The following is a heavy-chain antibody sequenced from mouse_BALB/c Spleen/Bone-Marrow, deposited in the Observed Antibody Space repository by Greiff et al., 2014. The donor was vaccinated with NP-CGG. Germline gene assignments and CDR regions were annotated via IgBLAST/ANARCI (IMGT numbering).Heavy chain of an antibody. D-gene: IGHD2-14*01. J-gene: IGHJ1*01. CDR2: IDPAIFT. CDR3: ASYRYGWYFDV. Sequence: EVKLVESGAELVRPGASVKLSCTASGFNIKDTYLHWVKQRPEQGLDWIGRIDPAIFTKYDPKFQGKATIIADTSSNTAYLHLSSLTSEDTAVYYCASYRYGWYFDVWGAGTTVTVSS. V-gene: IGHV14-3*02. CDR1: GFNIKDTY.